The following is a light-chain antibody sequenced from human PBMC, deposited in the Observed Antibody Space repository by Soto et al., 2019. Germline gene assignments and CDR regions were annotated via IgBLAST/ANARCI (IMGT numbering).Light chain of an antibody. V-gene: IGKV3-15*01. Sequence: EIVMTQSPATLSVSPGERATLSCRASQSVNNNLAWYQQKPGQAPRLLIYDASTRATGIPARFSGSGSGTAFTVTISSLQSEDSAVYYCQQYNKWPPRADTFGQGTKREIK. J-gene: IGKJ2*01. CDR1: QSVNNN. CDR2: DAS. CDR3: QQYNKWPPRADT.